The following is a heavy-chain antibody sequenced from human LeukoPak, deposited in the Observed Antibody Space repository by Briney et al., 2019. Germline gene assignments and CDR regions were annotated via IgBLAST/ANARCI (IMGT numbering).Heavy chain of an antibody. D-gene: IGHD6-19*01. CDR3: ARGIAVAGPGIYYMDV. CDR2: INTNTGNP. J-gene: IGHJ6*03. Sequence: ASVKVSCKASGYTFTGYYMHWVRQAPGQGLEWMGWINTNTGNPTYAQGFTGRFVFSLDTSVSTAYLQISSLKAEDTAVYYCARGIAVAGPGIYYMDVWGKGTTVTVSS. V-gene: IGHV7-4-1*02. CDR1: GYTFTGYY.